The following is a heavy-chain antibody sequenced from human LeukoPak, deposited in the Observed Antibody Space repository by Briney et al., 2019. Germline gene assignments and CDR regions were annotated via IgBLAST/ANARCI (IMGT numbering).Heavy chain of an antibody. V-gene: IGHV3-23*01. D-gene: IGHD3-16*01. J-gene: IGHJ4*02. CDR3: AKQRGSGAGYDHFDY. CDR2: ISGSGGST. Sequence: PGGSLRLSCAVSGFTFSGYAMNWVRQAPGKGLEWVSTISGSGGSTYYADSVKGRFTISRDNSKNTLYLQMNSLRVEDTAIYYCAKQRGSGAGYDHFDYWGQGTLVTVSS. CDR1: GFTFSGYA.